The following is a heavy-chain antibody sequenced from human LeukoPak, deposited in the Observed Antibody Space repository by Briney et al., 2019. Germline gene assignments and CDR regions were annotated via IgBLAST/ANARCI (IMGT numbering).Heavy chain of an antibody. CDR1: GGTFSSYA. V-gene: IGHV1-69*05. Sequence: GASVKVSCKASGGTFSSYAISWVRQAPGQGLEWMGGIIPIFGTANYAQKFQGRVTITTDESTSTAYMELSSLRSEDTAVYYCARGGDTAMTDNWFDPWGQGTLVTVSS. CDR3: ARGGDTAMTDNWFDP. D-gene: IGHD5-18*01. CDR2: IIPIFGTA. J-gene: IGHJ5*02.